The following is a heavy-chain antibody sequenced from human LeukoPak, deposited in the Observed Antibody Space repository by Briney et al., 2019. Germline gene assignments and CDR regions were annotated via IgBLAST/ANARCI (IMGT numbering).Heavy chain of an antibody. CDR1: VGTFSSYA. V-gene: IGHV1-69*04. J-gene: IGHJ6*02. CDR2: IIPILGIA. CDR3: ARDQMVGATASYRYYGMDV. D-gene: IGHD1-26*01. Sequence: GASVKVSCKATVGTFSSYAISWVRQAPGQGLEWMGRIIPILGIANYAQKFQGRVTITADKSTSTAYMELSSLRSEDTAVYYCARDQMVGATASYRYYGMDVWGQGTTVTVSS.